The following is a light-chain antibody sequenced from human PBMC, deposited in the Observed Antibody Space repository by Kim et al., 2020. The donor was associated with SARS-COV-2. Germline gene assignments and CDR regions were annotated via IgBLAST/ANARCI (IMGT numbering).Light chain of an antibody. CDR3: QQYNNWPGT. Sequence: PGERATLYCRASQSVSSNLAWYQRKPGQAPRLLIYGASTRATGIPARFSGSGSGTEFTLTISSLQSEDFVVYFCQQYNNWPGTFGQGTKVDIK. J-gene: IGKJ1*01. CDR1: QSVSSN. CDR2: GAS. V-gene: IGKV3-15*01.